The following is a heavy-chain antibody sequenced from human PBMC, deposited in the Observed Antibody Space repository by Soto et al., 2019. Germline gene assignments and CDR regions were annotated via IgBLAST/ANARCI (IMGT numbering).Heavy chain of an antibody. Sequence: SETLSLTCAVSGGSISSYYWSWIRQPPGKGLEWIGNIYHSGSTNYNPSLRSRVTISVDTSKSQFSLKLSSVTAADTAVYYCGRYSGSGSYSYYYLALDIWGQGTMVTVSS. CDR2: IYHSGST. D-gene: IGHD3-10*01. CDR3: GRYSGSGSYSYYYLALDI. J-gene: IGHJ3*02. V-gene: IGHV4-59*01. CDR1: GGSISSYY.